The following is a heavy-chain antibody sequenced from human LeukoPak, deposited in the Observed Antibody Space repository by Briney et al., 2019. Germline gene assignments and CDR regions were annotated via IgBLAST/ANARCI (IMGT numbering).Heavy chain of an antibody. CDR2: IKEDGSEK. V-gene: IGHV3-7*03. J-gene: IGHJ4*02. Sequence: GGSLRLSCAASGFTFSSYWMTWVRQAPGKGLEWVANIKEDGSEKNYVDSVKGRFTISRDNTKNSLYLQMNSLRAEDTAVYYCARDTIRYGYYFDYWGQGTLVTVSS. CDR3: ARDTIRYGYYFDY. D-gene: IGHD5-18*01. CDR1: GFTFSSYW.